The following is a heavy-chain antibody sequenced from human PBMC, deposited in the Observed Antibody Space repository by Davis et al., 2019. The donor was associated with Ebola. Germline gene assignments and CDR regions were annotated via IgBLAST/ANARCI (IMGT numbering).Heavy chain of an antibody. J-gene: IGHJ4*02. CDR3: ARHQGSWSFYYVDY. D-gene: IGHD3-10*01. CDR2: VYYSGST. V-gene: IGHV4-39*01. Sequence: PSETLSLTCTVSGGSIGSSTYYWGWIRQPPGKGPEWIGSVYYSGSTYYNPSLKSRVTMSVDRSKNQFSLKVSSVTAADTAVYHCARHQGSWSFYYVDYWGQGTLVTVSS. CDR1: GGSIGSSTYY.